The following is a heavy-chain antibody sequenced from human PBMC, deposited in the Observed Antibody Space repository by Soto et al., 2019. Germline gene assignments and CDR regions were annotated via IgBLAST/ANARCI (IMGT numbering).Heavy chain of an antibody. D-gene: IGHD2-15*01. J-gene: IGHJ3*02. CDR2: ISAYNGNT. V-gene: IGHV1-18*01. CDR1: GYTFTSYG. Sequence: ASVKVSCKASGYTFTSYGISWVRQAPGQGLEWMGWISAYNGNTNYAQKLQGRVTMTTDTSTSTAYMELRSLRSDDTAVYYCARYTVLGYCSGGSCYDDAFDIWGQGTMVTVSS. CDR3: ARYTVLGYCSGGSCYDDAFDI.